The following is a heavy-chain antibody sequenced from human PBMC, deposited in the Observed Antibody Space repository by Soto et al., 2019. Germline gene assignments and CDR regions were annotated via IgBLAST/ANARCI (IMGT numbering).Heavy chain of an antibody. CDR2: IYYSGST. D-gene: IGHD3-22*01. CDR1: GGSISSSSYY. V-gene: IGHV4-39*01. CDR3: ARTYYYDSSGYYYYYYMDV. J-gene: IGHJ6*03. Sequence: SETLSLTCTVSGGSISSSSYYWGWIRQPPGKGLEWIGSIYYSGSTYYNPSLKSRVTISVDTSKNQFSLKLSSVTAADTAVYYCARTYYYDSSGYYYYYYMDVWGKGTTVTVSS.